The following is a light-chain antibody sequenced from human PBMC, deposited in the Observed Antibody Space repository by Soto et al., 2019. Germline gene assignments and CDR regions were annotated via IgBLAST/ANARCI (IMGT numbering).Light chain of an antibody. Sequence: SYELTQPPSVSVAPEKTARLTCGGDNIGSKRVHWYRQKPGQAPVLVIYYDSDRPSGISERFSGSNSGNTATLTINRVEAGDEADYYCQVWDITTDHYVFGTGTKLTVL. CDR2: YDS. CDR3: QVWDITTDHYV. CDR1: NIGSKR. J-gene: IGLJ1*01. V-gene: IGLV3-21*04.